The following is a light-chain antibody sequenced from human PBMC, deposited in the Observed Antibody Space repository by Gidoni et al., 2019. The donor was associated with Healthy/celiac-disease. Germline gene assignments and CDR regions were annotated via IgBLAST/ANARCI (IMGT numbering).Light chain of an antibody. V-gene: IGKV3-15*01. CDR1: QSVSSN. J-gene: IGKJ1*01. CDR3: QQYNNLPPLT. CDR2: GAS. Sequence: EIVMKQSPATLSVSPGERATLSCRSRQSVSSNLAWYQQKPGQAPRLLIYGASTKGMGIPVRFSGSGSLTEFTLTISSLHAEDFAVYDCQQYNNLPPLTFGQGTKVEIK.